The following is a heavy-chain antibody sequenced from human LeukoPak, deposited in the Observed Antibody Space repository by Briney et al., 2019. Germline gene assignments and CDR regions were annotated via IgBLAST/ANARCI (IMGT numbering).Heavy chain of an antibody. Sequence: PGGSLRLSCAASGFTFSSYWMSWVRQAPGKGLEWVANIKQDGSEKYYVDSVEGRFTISRDNAKNSLYLQMNSLRAEDTAVYYCARDGWGPYYYDSSGYPDYWGQGTLVTVSS. CDR2: IKQDGSEK. CDR1: GFTFSSYW. CDR3: ARDGWGPYYYDSSGYPDY. J-gene: IGHJ4*02. D-gene: IGHD3-22*01. V-gene: IGHV3-7*01.